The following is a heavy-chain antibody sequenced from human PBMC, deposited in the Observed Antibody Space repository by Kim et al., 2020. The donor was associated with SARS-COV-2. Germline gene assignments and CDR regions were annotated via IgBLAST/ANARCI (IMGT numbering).Heavy chain of an antibody. D-gene: IGHD3-22*01. CDR2: ISAYNGNT. J-gene: IGHJ4*02. Sequence: ASVKVSCKVSGYTFTSYGISWVRQAPGQGLEWMGWISAYNGNTNYAQKLQGRVTMTTDTSTSTAYMELRSLRSDDTAVYYCARDSSYYDNSGYYYVYCVPEGGGNYFDYWGQGTLVTVSS. CDR3: ARDSSYYDNSGYYYVYCVPEGGGNYFDY. CDR1: GYTFTSYG. V-gene: IGHV1-18*04.